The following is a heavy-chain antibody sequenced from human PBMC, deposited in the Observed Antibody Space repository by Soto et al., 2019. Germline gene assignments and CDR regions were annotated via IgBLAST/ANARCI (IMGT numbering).Heavy chain of an antibody. CDR1: GGTFSSYA. CDR3: ARGYDSSGYPTRPAFDI. CDR2: IIPIFGTA. J-gene: IGHJ3*02. Sequence: QVQLVQSGAEVKKPGSSVKVSCKASGGTFSSYAISWVRQAPGQGLEWMGGIIPIFGTANYAQKFQGRVTITADESTSTAYMELSSLSSEDTGVYYCARGYDSSGYPTRPAFDIWGQGTMVTVSS. D-gene: IGHD3-22*01. V-gene: IGHV1-69*01.